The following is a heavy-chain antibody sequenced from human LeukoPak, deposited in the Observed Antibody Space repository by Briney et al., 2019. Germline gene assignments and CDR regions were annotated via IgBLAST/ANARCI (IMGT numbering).Heavy chain of an antibody. CDR1: GYSISSGYY. Sequence: SETLSLTCAVSGYSISSGYYWGWIRQPPGKGLEWSGSIYHSGSTYYNPSLKRRVTISVDTSKSQFSLTLSSVNAADTAVYYCARAPADCRGGTYFLFDYCGEGTLVAVSS. J-gene: IGHJ4*02. V-gene: IGHV4-38-2*01. D-gene: IGHD2-15*01. CDR3: ARAPADCRGGTYFLFDY. CDR2: IYHSGST.